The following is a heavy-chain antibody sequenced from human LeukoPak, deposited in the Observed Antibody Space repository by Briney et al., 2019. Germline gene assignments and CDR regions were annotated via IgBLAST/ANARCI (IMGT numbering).Heavy chain of an antibody. D-gene: IGHD1-1*01. CDR2: MYSSGST. CDR3: ARDESGIFPNGFDR. V-gene: IGHV4-4*07. Sequence: SETLSLTCTVSGDPISGYYWNWIRQPAGKGREGIRRMYSSGSTKYNPSLKSRVTMSLDTSNNQFFLRLSSVTAADTAVYYCARDESGIFPNGFDRWRQGTLVSVPS. CDR1: GDPISGYY. J-gene: IGHJ5*02.